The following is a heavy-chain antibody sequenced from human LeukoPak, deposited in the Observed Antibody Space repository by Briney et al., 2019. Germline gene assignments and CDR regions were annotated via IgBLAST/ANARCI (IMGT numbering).Heavy chain of an antibody. CDR3: AKGYNYAYEY. V-gene: IGHV3-53*01. J-gene: IGHJ4*02. Sequence: GGSLRLSCAASGFTVSSSYMSWVRQAPGKGLEWVSLIYSGGSTYYADSVKGRFPISRDNSKNTLYLQMNSLRPEDTAVYYCAKGYNYAYEYWGQGTLVTVSS. CDR1: GFTVSSSY. CDR2: IYSGGST. D-gene: IGHD5-18*01.